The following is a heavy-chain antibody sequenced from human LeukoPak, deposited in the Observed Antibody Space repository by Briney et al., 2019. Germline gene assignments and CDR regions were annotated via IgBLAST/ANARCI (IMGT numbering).Heavy chain of an antibody. CDR3: VRNRDGSSDH. J-gene: IGHJ4*02. D-gene: IGHD5-24*01. Sequence: GESLKISWKGSGYSFTSYWIGWVRQMPGKGLEWMGIIFPGDSDTRYSPSFQGQVTISVDKSISIAYLQWSSLKASDTAMYYCVRNRDGSSDHWGQGTLVTVSS. V-gene: IGHV5-51*01. CDR1: GYSFTSYW. CDR2: IFPGDSDT.